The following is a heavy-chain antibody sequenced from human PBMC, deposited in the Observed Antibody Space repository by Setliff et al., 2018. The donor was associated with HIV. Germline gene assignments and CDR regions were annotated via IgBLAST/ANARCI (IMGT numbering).Heavy chain of an antibody. CDR3: AQAQTSVSGSYYQYLQH. Sequence: GGSLRLSCAASGFTFTSYWMIWVRQAPGKGLEWVANINQDGNEKNYVDSVKGRFTISRDNTKNSLYLQMDSLRAEDTAVYYCAQAQTSVSGSYYQYLQHWGQGTLVTVSS. CDR1: GFTFTSYW. D-gene: IGHD3-10*01. CDR2: INQDGNEK. J-gene: IGHJ1*01. V-gene: IGHV3-7*03.